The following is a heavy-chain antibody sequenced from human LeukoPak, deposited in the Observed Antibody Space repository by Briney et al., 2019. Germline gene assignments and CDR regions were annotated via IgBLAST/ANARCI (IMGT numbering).Heavy chain of an antibody. D-gene: IGHD3-22*01. CDR3: ARDQIDHYYDSSGYYYY. V-gene: IGHV3-66*01. Sequence: SGGSLRLSCAASGFTVSSNYMSWVRQAPGKGLEWVSVIYSGGSTYYADSVKGRFTISRDNSKNTLYLQMNSLRAEDTAVYYCARDQIDHYYDSSGYYYYWGQGTLVTVSS. CDR2: IYSGGST. J-gene: IGHJ4*02. CDR1: GFTVSSNY.